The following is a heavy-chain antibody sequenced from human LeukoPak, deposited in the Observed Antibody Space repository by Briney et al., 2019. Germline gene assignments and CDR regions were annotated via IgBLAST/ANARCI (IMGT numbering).Heavy chain of an antibody. CDR2: IYYSGST. CDR1: GGSISSYY. CDR3: ARVGCSSTSCYSWFDP. Sequence: SETLSLTCTVSGGSISSYYWSWIRQPPGKGLEWIGYIYYSGSTNYNPSLKSRVTISVDTSKNQFSLKLSSETAADTAVYYCARVGCSSTSCYSWFDPWGQGTLVTVSS. J-gene: IGHJ5*02. V-gene: IGHV4-59*01. D-gene: IGHD2-2*02.